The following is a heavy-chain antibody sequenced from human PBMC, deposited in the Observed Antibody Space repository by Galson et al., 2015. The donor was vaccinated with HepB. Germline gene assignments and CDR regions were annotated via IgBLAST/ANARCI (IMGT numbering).Heavy chain of an antibody. CDR3: ATSYSSGWYYFDY. J-gene: IGHJ4*02. Sequence: SLRLSCAASGFTFSSYSMNWVRQAPGKGLEWVSSISSSSSYIYYADSVKGRFTISRDNAKNSLYLQMNSLRAEDTAVYYCATSYSSGWYYFDYWGQGTLVTVSS. D-gene: IGHD6-19*01. CDR2: ISSSSSYI. V-gene: IGHV3-21*01. CDR1: GFTFSSYS.